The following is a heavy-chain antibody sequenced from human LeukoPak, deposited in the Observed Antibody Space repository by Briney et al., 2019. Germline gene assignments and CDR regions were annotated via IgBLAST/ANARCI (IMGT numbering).Heavy chain of an antibody. D-gene: IGHD3-22*01. J-gene: IGHJ4*02. Sequence: GGSLRLSCAASGFTFSNYGIHWVRQAPGKGLEWVSAISGSGGSTYYADSVKGRFTISRDNSKNTLYLQMNSLRAEDTAVYYCAKALEGYDSSGPWDWGQGTLVTVSS. CDR1: GFTFSNYG. CDR2: ISGSGGST. CDR3: AKALEGYDSSGPWD. V-gene: IGHV3-23*01.